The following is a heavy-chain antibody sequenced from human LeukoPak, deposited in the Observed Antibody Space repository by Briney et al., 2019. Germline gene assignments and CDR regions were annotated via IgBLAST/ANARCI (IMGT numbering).Heavy chain of an antibody. CDR3: AKVLYYDRPPFDY. CDR2: ISWNSGSI. Sequence: GGSLRLSCAASGFTFDDYAMHWVRQAPGKGLEWVSGISWNSGSIGYADSVQGRFTISRDNAKNSLYLQMNSLRAEDTALYYCAKVLYYDRPPFDYWGHGTLVTVSS. V-gene: IGHV3-9*01. CDR1: GFTFDDYA. D-gene: IGHD3-22*01. J-gene: IGHJ4*01.